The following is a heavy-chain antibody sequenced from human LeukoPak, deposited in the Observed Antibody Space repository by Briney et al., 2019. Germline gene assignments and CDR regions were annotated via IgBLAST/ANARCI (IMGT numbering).Heavy chain of an antibody. CDR2: ISSSGSTI. D-gene: IGHD6-13*01. V-gene: IGHV3-48*03. J-gene: IGHJ4*02. Sequence: GGSLRLSCAASGFTFSSYEMNWVRQAPGKGLEWVSYISSSGSTIYYADSVKGRFTISRDNAKNSLYLQMNSLRAEDTAVYYCARDQNSRDLDYWGQGTLVTVSS. CDR3: ARDQNSRDLDY. CDR1: GFTFSSYE.